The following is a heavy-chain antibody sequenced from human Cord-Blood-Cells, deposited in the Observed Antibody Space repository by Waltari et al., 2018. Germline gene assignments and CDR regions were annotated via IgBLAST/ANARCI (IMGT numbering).Heavy chain of an antibody. CDR3: ARCIAAAGTGYFQH. D-gene: IGHD6-13*01. Sequence: QVQLVESGGGVVQPGRSLRLSCAASGFTFSSYAMHWVRQAPGKGLEWVAVISYDGSNKYYADSGKGRFTISRDNSKNTLYLQRNSLRAEDTAVYYCARCIAAAGTGYFQHWGQGTLVTVSS. CDR2: ISYDGSNK. CDR1: GFTFSSYA. J-gene: IGHJ1*01. V-gene: IGHV3-30*04.